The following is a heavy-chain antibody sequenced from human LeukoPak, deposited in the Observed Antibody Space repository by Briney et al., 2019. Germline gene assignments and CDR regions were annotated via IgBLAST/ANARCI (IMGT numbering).Heavy chain of an antibody. CDR2: IYYSGGT. D-gene: IGHD4-11*01. V-gene: IGHV4-28*03. Sequence: PSETLSLTCSVSGYSISTSNYWAWIRQPPGRGLEWIGHIYYSGGTYYNPSLKSRVTMSVDTSRNQFSLKLSSVTAVDTAVYYCARETTVAHPYYFDYWGQGTLVTVSS. CDR3: ARETTVAHPYYFDY. CDR1: GYSISTSNY. J-gene: IGHJ4*02.